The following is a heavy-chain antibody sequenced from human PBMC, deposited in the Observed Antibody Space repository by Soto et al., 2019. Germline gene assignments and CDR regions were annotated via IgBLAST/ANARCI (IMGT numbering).Heavy chain of an antibody. J-gene: IGHJ6*02. D-gene: IGHD6-13*01. CDR2: VRSKAYGGTT. V-gene: IGHV3-49*03. CDR1: GDCRAGYA. Sequence: GRPRWLYRRASGDCRAGYAPSWYRKDPGKGLEWVGVVRSKAYGGTTDYAASVKGRFDISRDDSKSIAYLQMNSVTTEDTAVYFCARYTYTSRYSYYGMDVWGPGTTVTVSS. CDR3: ARYTYTSRYSYYGMDV.